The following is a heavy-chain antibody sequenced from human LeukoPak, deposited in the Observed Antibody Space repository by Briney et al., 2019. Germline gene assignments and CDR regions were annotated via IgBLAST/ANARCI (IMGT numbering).Heavy chain of an antibody. CDR1: GYSISSGYY. J-gene: IGHJ4*02. Sequence: SETLSLTCDVSGYSISSGYYWGWIRQPPGKGLEWIGSIHHSGSTYHNPSLKSRVIISVDTSKNQFSLKLSSVTAADTAVYYCARNLGYSSLDYWGQGTLVTVSS. V-gene: IGHV4-38-2*01. CDR2: IHHSGST. CDR3: ARNLGYSSLDY. D-gene: IGHD6-13*01.